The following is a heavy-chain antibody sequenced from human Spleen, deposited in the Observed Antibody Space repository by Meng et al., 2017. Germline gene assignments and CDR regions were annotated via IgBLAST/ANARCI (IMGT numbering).Heavy chain of an antibody. CDR3: TKNDFYCLGY. V-gene: IGHV4-4*02. CDR1: GGSSSSDNW. Sequence: QVQLQEAGPGLVKPSGTPSPTCAVSGGSSSSDNWWSWVRQPPGKGLEWIGEIYHSGSTNYNPSLKSRITISVDKPKNQFSLTLSSVTAADTAVYYCTKNDFYCLGYWGQGTLVTVSS. D-gene: IGHD2-21*01. CDR2: IYHSGST. J-gene: IGHJ4*02.